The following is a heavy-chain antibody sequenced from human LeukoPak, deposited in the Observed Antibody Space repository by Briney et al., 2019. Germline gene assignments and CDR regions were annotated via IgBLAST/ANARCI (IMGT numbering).Heavy chain of an antibody. Sequence: ASVKVSCKASGYTFTSYDINWVRQATGQGLEWMGWMNPNSGNTGYAQKFQGRVTMTRNTSISTAYMELSSLRSEDTAVYYCATSNYAYNYYYGMDVWGQGTTATVSS. CDR1: GYTFTSYD. CDR3: ATSNYAYNYYYGMDV. V-gene: IGHV1-8*01. CDR2: MNPNSGNT. J-gene: IGHJ6*02. D-gene: IGHD4-11*01.